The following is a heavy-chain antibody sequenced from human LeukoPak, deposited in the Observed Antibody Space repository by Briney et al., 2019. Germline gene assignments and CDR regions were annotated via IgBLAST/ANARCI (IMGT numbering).Heavy chain of an antibody. V-gene: IGHV4-39*07. J-gene: IGHJ2*01. D-gene: IGHD6-13*01. CDR2: IYYSGST. Sequence: SETLSLTCTVSGGSISSSSYYWGWIRQPPGKGLEWLGSIYYSGSTNYNPSLKSRVTISVDTSKNQFSLKLSSVTAADTAVYYCARAYSSSKTNWYFDLWGRGTLVTVSS. CDR3: ARAYSSSKTNWYFDL. CDR1: GGSISSSSYY.